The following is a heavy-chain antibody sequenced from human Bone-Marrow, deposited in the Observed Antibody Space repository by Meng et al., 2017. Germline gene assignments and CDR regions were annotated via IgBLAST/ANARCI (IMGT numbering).Heavy chain of an antibody. V-gene: IGHV3-21*04. CDR2: ISSSSSYI. J-gene: IGHJ1*01. CDR1: GFTFSSYS. D-gene: IGHD6-13*01. Sequence: GGSLRLSCAASGFTFSSYSMNWVRQAPGKGLEWVSSISSSSSYIYYADSVKGRFTISRDNAKNSLYLQMNSLRAEDTAVYYCARGVSSRWGEYFQHWGQGTLVTVSS. CDR3: ARGVSSRWGEYFQH.